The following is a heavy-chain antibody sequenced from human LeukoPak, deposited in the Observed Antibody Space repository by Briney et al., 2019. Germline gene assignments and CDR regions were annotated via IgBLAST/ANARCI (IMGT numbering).Heavy chain of an antibody. V-gene: IGHV4-31*03. CDR1: GGSISSGGDY. D-gene: IGHD2-15*01. Sequence: SETLSLTCTVSGGSISSGGDYWSWIRQHPGKGLEWIGYIYYSGSTYYNPSLKSRVTISVDTSKNQFSLKLSSVTAADTAVFYCARLRVVAARGYYFDYWGQGTLVTVSS. J-gene: IGHJ4*02. CDR3: ARLRVVAARGYYFDY. CDR2: IYYSGST.